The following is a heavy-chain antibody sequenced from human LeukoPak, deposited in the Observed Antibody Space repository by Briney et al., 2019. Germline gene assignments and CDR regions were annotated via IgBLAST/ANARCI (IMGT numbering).Heavy chain of an antibody. CDR3: ARTNYGDYRNWFDP. CDR2: IDWDDDK. CDR1: GFSLSTSGMR. V-gene: IGHV2-70*04. Sequence: SGPTLVNPTQPLTLTCTFSGFSLSTSGMRVSWIRQPPVKALEWLARIDWDDDKFYSTSLKTRLTISKDTSKNQVVLTMTNMDPVDTATYYCARTNYGDYRNWFDPWGQGTLVTVSS. J-gene: IGHJ5*02. D-gene: IGHD4-17*01.